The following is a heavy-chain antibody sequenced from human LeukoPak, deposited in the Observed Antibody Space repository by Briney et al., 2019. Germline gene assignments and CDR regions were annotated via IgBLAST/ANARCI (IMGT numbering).Heavy chain of an antibody. D-gene: IGHD6-19*01. CDR2: INPSSGGT. CDR1: GYMFTGYY. V-gene: IGHV1-2*02. Sequence: ASVKVSCKASGYMFTGYYMHWVRQAPGQGLEWMGWINPSSGGTNYAQKFQGRVTMTRDTSISAAYMELSRLRSDDTAVYFCAREFGGWDYCDYWGQGTLVTVSS. J-gene: IGHJ4*02. CDR3: AREFGGWDYCDY.